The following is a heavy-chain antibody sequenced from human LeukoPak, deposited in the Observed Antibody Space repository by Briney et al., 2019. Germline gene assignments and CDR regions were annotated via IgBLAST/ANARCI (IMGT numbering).Heavy chain of an antibody. J-gene: IGHJ4*02. CDR3: ARGKARFLEWSLGY. CDR1: GGSFSGYY. Sequence: PSETLSLTCAVYGGSFSGYYWSWLRQPPGKGLEWIGYIYYSGSTNYNPSLKSRVTISVDTSKNQFSLKLSSVTAADTAVYYCARGKARFLEWSLGYWGQGTLVTVSS. D-gene: IGHD3-3*01. CDR2: IYYSGST. V-gene: IGHV4-34*01.